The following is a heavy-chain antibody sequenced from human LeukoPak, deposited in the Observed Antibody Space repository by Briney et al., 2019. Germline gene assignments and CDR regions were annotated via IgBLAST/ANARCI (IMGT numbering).Heavy chain of an antibody. J-gene: IGHJ4*02. CDR1: GFTFSSYG. V-gene: IGHV3-30*02. CDR2: IRYDGSNK. CDR3: ARAVGGWYANDY. D-gene: IGHD6-19*01. Sequence: PGGSLRLSCAASGFTFSSYGMHWVRQAPGKGLEWVAFIRYDGSNKYYADSVKGRFTISRDNSKNTLYLQMNSLRAEDTAVYYCARAVGGWYANDYWGQGTLVTVSS.